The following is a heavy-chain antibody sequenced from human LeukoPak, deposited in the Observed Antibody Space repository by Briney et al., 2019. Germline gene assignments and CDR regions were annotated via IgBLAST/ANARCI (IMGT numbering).Heavy chain of an antibody. CDR3: ARGANWGSPDY. Sequence: SETLSLTCTVSGGSISSSSYYWGWIRQAPGKGLEWIGTIYYSRSTYYNPSLRSRVTISVDTSKNQFSLKLSSVTAADTAVYYCARGANWGSPDYWGQGTLVTVSS. CDR1: GGSISSSSYY. V-gene: IGHV4-39*07. D-gene: IGHD7-27*01. J-gene: IGHJ4*02. CDR2: IYYSRST.